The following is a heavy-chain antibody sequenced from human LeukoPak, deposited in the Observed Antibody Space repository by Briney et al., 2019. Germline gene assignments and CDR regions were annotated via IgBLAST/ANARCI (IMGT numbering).Heavy chain of an antibody. V-gene: IGHV4-39*01. D-gene: IGHD2-21*01. CDR3: ARNSYHRGMDV. Sequence: SETLSLTCTVSGDSISSTSYYWGWIRQPPGKGLEWIGSIYYSGSTYYNPSLKSRVTISVDTSKNQFSLKLSSVTAADTAVYYCARNSYHRGMDVWGQGTTVTVSS. CDR1: GDSISSTSYY. J-gene: IGHJ6*02. CDR2: IYYSGST.